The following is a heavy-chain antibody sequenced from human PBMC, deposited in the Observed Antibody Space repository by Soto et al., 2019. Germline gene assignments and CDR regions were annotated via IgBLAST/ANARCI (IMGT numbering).Heavy chain of an antibody. D-gene: IGHD3-10*01. CDR1: GGSISSGGYY. V-gene: IGHV4-31*03. Sequence: SETLSLTCTVSGGSISSGGYYWSWIRQHPGKGLEWIGYIYYSGSTYYNPSLKSRVTISVDTSKNQFSLKLSSVTAADTAVYYCARMFLPVRGVIKPLGYYGMDVWGQGTTVTVSS. J-gene: IGHJ6*02. CDR3: ARMFLPVRGVIKPLGYYGMDV. CDR2: IYYSGST.